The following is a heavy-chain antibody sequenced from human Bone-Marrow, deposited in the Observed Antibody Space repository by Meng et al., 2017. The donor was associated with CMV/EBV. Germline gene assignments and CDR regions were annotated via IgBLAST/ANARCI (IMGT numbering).Heavy chain of an antibody. CDR2: IKEDGSEK. V-gene: IGHV3-7*03. J-gene: IGHJ3*02. CDR1: GFTFSYYW. Sequence: GESLKISCAASGFTFSYYWMTWVRQAPGKGLEWVANIKEDGSEKYYVDSAKGRFTISRDNAKNSVYLQMNSLRAEDTAVYYCARGALSVVVIAIPCDAFDIWGQGTMVTVSS. D-gene: IGHD2-21*01. CDR3: ARGALSVVVIAIPCDAFDI.